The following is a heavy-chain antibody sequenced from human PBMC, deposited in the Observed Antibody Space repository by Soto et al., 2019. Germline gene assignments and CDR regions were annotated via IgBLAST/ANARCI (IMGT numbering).Heavy chain of an antibody. CDR3: AAGYCSSTSCYTLGDY. V-gene: IGHV1-58*01. Sequence: MQLVQSGPEVKKPGTSVKVSCKASGFTFTSSAVQWVRQARGQRLEWIGWIVVGSGNTNYAQKFQGRVTITRDMSTSTAYMELSSLRSEDTAVYYCAAGYCSSTSCYTLGDYWGQGTLVTVSS. J-gene: IGHJ4*02. CDR1: GFTFTSSA. CDR2: IVVGSGNT. D-gene: IGHD2-2*02.